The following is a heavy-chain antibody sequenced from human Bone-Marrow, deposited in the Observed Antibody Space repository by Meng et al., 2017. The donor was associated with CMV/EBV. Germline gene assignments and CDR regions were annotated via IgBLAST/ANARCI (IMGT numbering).Heavy chain of an antibody. V-gene: IGHV3-66*01. Sequence: GGSLRLSCAASGFTFSSYSMNWVRQAPGKGLEWVSVIYSGGSTYYADSVKGRFTISRDNAKNSLYLQMNSLRAEDTAVYYCARAPIAARPFDYWGQGTLVTVSS. CDR2: IYSGGST. CDR3: ARAPIAARPFDY. D-gene: IGHD6-6*01. J-gene: IGHJ4*02. CDR1: GFTFSSYS.